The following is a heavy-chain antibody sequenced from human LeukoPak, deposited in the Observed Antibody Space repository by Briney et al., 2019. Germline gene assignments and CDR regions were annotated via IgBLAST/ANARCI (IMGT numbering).Heavy chain of an antibody. CDR3: ARVYDSGSQAYFYYMDV. CDR1: DYYINNGYY. V-gene: IGHV4-38-2*02. Sequence: SETLSLTCRVSDYYINNGYYWGWIRQPPGKGLEWIGSIYHSGNTYYNPSLKSRVTMSVDTSKNQFSLKVNSVTAADTAVYYCARVYDSGSQAYFYYMDVWGKGTTVTISS. J-gene: IGHJ6*03. CDR2: IYHSGNT. D-gene: IGHD3-10*01.